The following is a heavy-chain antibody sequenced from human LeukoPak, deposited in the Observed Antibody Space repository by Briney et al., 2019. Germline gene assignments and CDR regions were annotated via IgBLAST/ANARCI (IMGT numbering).Heavy chain of an antibody. J-gene: IGHJ4*02. CDR1: GGSISSYY. CDR3: AKDHSSSPLILIDY. D-gene: IGHD6-13*01. V-gene: IGHV4-59*01. Sequence: SETLSLTCTVSGGSISSYYWSWIRQPPGKGLEWIGYIYYSGSTNYNPSLKSRVTISVDTSKNQFSLKLSSVTAADTAVYYCAKDHSSSPLILIDYWGQGTLVTVSS. CDR2: IYYSGST.